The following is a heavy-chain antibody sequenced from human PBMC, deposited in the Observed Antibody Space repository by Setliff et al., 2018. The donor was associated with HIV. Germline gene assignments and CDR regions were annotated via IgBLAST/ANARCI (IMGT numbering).Heavy chain of an antibody. CDR2: IYYNEKT. J-gene: IGHJ3*01. Sequence: PSETLSLTCTVSGGSASNSRYYWAWIRQPPGKGLEYIGSIYYNEKTYYSPSLKSRVTISIDTSKNQFSLNLTSVTAADSAVYYCARGEACGGGCHYAFELWGRGTMVTVSS. CDR3: ARGEACGGGCHYAFEL. D-gene: IGHD2-21*02. V-gene: IGHV4-39*01. CDR1: GGSASNSRYY.